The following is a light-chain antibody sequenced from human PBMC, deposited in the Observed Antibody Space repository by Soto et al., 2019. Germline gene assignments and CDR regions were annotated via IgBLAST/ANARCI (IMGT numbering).Light chain of an antibody. CDR1: SSDIGAYNY. Sequence: QSVLTQPRSASGSPGQSVTISCTGTSSDIGAYNYVSWFQQHPGKAPKLMMSDVSKRPSGVPDRFSGSKSGTTASLTISGLQGEDEADYYCCSYAGSYTLLFGGGTKLTVL. V-gene: IGLV2-11*01. J-gene: IGLJ2*01. CDR3: CSYAGSYTLL. CDR2: DVS.